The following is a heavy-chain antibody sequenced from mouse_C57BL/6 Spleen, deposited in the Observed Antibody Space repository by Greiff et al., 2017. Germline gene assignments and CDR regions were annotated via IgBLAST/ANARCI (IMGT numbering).Heavy chain of an antibody. CDR1: GYAFSSYW. J-gene: IGHJ2*01. CDR3: ARKESAYDGNYFDD. Sequence: VQLQPSGAELVKPGASVKISCKASGYAFSSYWMNWVKQRPGKGLEWIGQIYPGDGDTNYNGKFTGKATLTADQSARTACMQLSSLTSEVSAVDICARKESAYDGNYFDDWDQGTTLTVSS. CDR2: IYPGDGDT. V-gene: IGHV1-80*01. D-gene: IGHD2-3*01.